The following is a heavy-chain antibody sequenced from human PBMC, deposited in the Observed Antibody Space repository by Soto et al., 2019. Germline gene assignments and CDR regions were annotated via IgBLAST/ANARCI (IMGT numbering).Heavy chain of an antibody. CDR3: ARGRRGCTNGVCYPRKKWLSNEAFDI. J-gene: IGHJ3*02. D-gene: IGHD2-8*01. CDR2: INHSGST. CDR1: GGSFSGYY. Sequence: PSETLSLTCAVYGGSFSGYYWSWIRQPPGKGLEWIGEINHSGSTNYNPSLKSRVTISVDTSKNQFSLKLSSVTAADTAVYYCARGRRGCTNGVCYPRKKWLSNEAFDIWGQGTMVTVSS. V-gene: IGHV4-34*01.